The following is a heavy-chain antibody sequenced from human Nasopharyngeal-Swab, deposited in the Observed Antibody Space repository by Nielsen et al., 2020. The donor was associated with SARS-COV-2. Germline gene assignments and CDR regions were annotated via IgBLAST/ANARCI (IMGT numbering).Heavy chain of an antibody. CDR1: GFTVSSNY. D-gene: IGHD1-14*01. Sequence: GGSLRLSCAASGFTVSSNYMSWVRQAPGKGLEWVSVIYSGGSSTYYADSVKGRFTISRDNSKNTLHLQMNSLRAEDTAVYYCARVETANYYYYGMDVWGQGTTVTVSS. J-gene: IGHJ6*02. CDR3: ARVETANYYYYGMDV. CDR2: IYSGGSST. V-gene: IGHV3-23*03.